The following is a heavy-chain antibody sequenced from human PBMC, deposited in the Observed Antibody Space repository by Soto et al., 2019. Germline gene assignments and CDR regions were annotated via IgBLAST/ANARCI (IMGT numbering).Heavy chain of an antibody. CDR3: AKEGGLSGSYYISSSYYFDY. D-gene: IGHD1-26*01. CDR1: GFTFSSYG. V-gene: IGHV3-30*18. Sequence: QVQLVESGGGVVQPGRSLRLSCVASGFTFSSYGMHWVRQAPGKGLEWVAIISYDGGNTYYADSVKGRFTISRDNSKNTRYLQMTSLRAEGTSVYYCAKEGGLSGSYYISSSYYFDYWGQGTVVTVSS. CDR2: ISYDGGNT. J-gene: IGHJ4*02.